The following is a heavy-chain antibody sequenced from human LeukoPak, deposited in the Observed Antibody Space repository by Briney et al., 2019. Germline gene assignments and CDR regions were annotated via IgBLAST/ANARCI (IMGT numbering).Heavy chain of an antibody. J-gene: IGHJ4*02. Sequence: GGSLRLSCAASGFTVSSNYMSWVRQAPGKGLEWVSVIYSGGSTYYADSVKGRFTISRDNSKNTLYLQMNSLRAEDTAVYYCARVTSNYGPFDYWAREPWSPSPQ. V-gene: IGHV3-66*02. D-gene: IGHD4-11*01. CDR2: IYSGGST. CDR3: ARVTSNYGPFDY. CDR1: GFTVSSNY.